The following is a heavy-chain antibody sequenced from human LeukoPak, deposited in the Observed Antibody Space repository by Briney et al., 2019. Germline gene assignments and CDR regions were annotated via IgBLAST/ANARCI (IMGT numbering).Heavy chain of an antibody. Sequence: ASVKVSCKASGYTFTAYYIYWLRQAPGQGLDWMGWINPNSGGTNYAQNFQDRVSMTRDTSISTAYMELTSLRSDDTAVYYCARGDIYWDYWGQGTQVTVSS. CDR1: GYTFTAYY. CDR3: ARGDIYWDY. CDR2: INPNSGGT. V-gene: IGHV1-2*02. J-gene: IGHJ4*02.